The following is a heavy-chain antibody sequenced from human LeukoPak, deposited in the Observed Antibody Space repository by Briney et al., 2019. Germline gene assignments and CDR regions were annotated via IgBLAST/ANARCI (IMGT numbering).Heavy chain of an antibody. J-gene: IGHJ4*02. CDR2: IYTSGST. Sequence: SETLSLTCTVSGGSISSGIYYWSWIRQPAGKGLEWIGRIYTSGSTNYNPSLKSRVTISVDTSKNQFSLKLSSVTAADTAVYYCERDNDSRDPPHLDYWGQGTLVTVSS. V-gene: IGHV4-61*02. CDR3: ERDNDSRDPPHLDY. D-gene: IGHD3-16*01. CDR1: GGSISSGIYY.